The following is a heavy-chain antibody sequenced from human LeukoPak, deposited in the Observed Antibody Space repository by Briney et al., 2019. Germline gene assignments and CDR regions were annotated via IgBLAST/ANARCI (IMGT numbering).Heavy chain of an antibody. CDR2: IYYSGST. CDR3: ARHDEGSSGSKFAFDI. CDR1: GGSISSYY. D-gene: IGHD3-22*01. V-gene: IGHV4-59*08. J-gene: IGHJ3*02. Sequence: SETLSLTCTVSGGSISSYYWSWIRQPPGKGLEWIGYIYYSGSTNYNPSLKSRVTISVDTSKNQFSLKLSSVTAADTAVYYCARHDEGSSGSKFAFDIWGQGTMVTVSS.